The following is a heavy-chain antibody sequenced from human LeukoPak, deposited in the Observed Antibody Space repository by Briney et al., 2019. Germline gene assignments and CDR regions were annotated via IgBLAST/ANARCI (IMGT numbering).Heavy chain of an antibody. CDR1: GFTFTTFW. CDR2: IKHDGSET. V-gene: IGHV3-7*03. D-gene: IGHD4-17*01. J-gene: IGHJ4*02. CDR3: ARIGRDYGDYFDS. Sequence: PGGSLRLSCAPSGFTFTTFWMTWLRQAPGKGPEWVANIKHDGSETDYLDSVKGRFTISRDNAKTSLYLQMNNLRAEDTAVYYCARIGRDYGDYFDSWGQGTLVTVSS.